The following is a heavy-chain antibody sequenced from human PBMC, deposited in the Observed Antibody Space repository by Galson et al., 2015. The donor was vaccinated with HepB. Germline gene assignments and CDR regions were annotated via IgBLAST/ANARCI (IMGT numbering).Heavy chain of an antibody. D-gene: IGHD6-13*01. Sequence: PALVKPTQTLTLTCTFSGFSLSTSGMCVSWLRQPPGKALEWLARIDWDDDKYYSTSLKTRLTISKDTSKNQVVLTMTNMDPVDTATYYCARIRWGSSWKKPYYYYGMDVWGQGTTVTVSS. V-gene: IGHV2-70*11. CDR2: IDWDDDK. CDR3: ARIRWGSSWKKPYYYYGMDV. CDR1: GFSLSTSGMC. J-gene: IGHJ6*02.